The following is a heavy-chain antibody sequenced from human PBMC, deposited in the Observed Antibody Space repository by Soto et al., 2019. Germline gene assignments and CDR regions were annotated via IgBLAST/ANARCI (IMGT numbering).Heavy chain of an antibody. D-gene: IGHD3-16*01. CDR3: ARSLKGEYYDYIWGSYSPRPDAFDI. J-gene: IGHJ3*02. CDR1: GFTVSSNY. V-gene: IGHV3-53*04. Sequence: EVQLVESGGGLVQPGGSLRLSCAASGFTVSSNYMSWVRQAPGKGLEWVSVIYSGGSTYYADSVKGRFTISRHNSKNTLYLQMNSLRAEDTAVYYCARSLKGEYYDYIWGSYSPRPDAFDIWGQGTMVTVSS. CDR2: IYSGGST.